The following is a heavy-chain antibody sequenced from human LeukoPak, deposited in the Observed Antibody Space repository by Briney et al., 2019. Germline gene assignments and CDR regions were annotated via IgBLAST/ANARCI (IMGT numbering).Heavy chain of an antibody. J-gene: IGHJ1*01. Sequence: KPSETLSLTCTVSGGSIISHYWSWIRQPPGKGLEWIGYISYSGSTNYNPSLRSRVTISVDTSKNQFSLKMSSVINSDTAVYYCARVAYSSGWPEYFQYWGQGTLVTVSS. D-gene: IGHD6-19*01. CDR3: ARVAYSSGWPEYFQY. CDR2: ISYSGST. V-gene: IGHV4-59*11. CDR1: GGSIISHY.